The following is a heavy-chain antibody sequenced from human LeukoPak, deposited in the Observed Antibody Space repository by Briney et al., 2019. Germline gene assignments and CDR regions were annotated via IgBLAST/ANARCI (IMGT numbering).Heavy chain of an antibody. CDR2: IDPIDSYT. D-gene: IGHD3-3*01. CDR1: GYTFTSYW. J-gene: IGHJ4*02. Sequence: GESLRISCHISGYTFTSYWITWVRQIPGKGLEWMGRIDPIDSYTNYNPSFQGRVTISADKSLGTAYLQWSSLKASHTAIYYCASAYYGFWSGLTSVYFDYWGQGTLVTVSS. CDR3: ASAYYGFWSGLTSVYFDY. V-gene: IGHV5-10-1*01.